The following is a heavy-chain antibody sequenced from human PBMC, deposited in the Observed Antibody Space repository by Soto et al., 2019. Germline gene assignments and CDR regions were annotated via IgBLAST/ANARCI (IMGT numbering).Heavy chain of an antibody. Sequence: GGSLRLSCAASGFTFSSYSMNWVRQAPGKGLEWVSYISSSSSTIYYADSVKGRFTISRDKAKNSLYLQMNSLRAEDTAVYYCARGGEPIDYWAQGTLVTVSS. D-gene: IGHD2-21*01. J-gene: IGHJ4*02. CDR2: ISSSSSTI. CDR3: ARGGEPIDY. V-gene: IGHV3-48*01. CDR1: GFTFSSYS.